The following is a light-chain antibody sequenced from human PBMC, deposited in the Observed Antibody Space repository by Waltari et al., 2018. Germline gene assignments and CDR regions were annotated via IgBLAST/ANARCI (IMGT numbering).Light chain of an antibody. V-gene: IGLV1-40*01. Sequence: VLTQPPSVSGAPGQRVTISCTGGGSNIGAGYDVNWYRQLPGKAPELLIYGVNNRPSGVPDRFFGSLSGTSASLAITGLQAEDEADYYCQSYDTSLSVVFGGGTKLTV. CDR3: QSYDTSLSVV. CDR2: GVN. CDR1: GSNIGAGYD. J-gene: IGLJ2*01.